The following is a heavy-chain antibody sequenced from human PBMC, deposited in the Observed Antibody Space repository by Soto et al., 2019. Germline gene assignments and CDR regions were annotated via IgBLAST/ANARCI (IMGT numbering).Heavy chain of an antibody. V-gene: IGHV1-69*18. CDR2: IVPIFETL. Sequence: QVQLVQSGAEVKKPGSSVKVSCKASGATFSGYAINWVRQAPGQGLEWLGRIVPIFETLNYAERFQGRVAITADESTTTVYMELTNMTHEYTAVYYCVVMGNVAVSNPRSFDSWGKGTQVTAS. CDR3: VVMGNVAVSNPRSFDS. J-gene: IGHJ4*02. D-gene: IGHD6-19*01. CDR1: GATFSGYA.